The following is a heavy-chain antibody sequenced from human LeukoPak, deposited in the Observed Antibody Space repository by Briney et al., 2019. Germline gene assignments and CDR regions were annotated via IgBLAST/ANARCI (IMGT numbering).Heavy chain of an antibody. D-gene: IGHD2-2*01. Sequence: GGSLRLSCAASGFTFSSYAMSWVRQAPGKGLEWASAISGSGGSTYYADSVKGRFTISRDNSKNTLYLQMNSLRAEDTAVYYCAKGVGGVVPAANFDYWGQGTLVTVSS. CDR1: GFTFSSYA. V-gene: IGHV3-23*01. J-gene: IGHJ4*02. CDR2: ISGSGGST. CDR3: AKGVGGVVPAANFDY.